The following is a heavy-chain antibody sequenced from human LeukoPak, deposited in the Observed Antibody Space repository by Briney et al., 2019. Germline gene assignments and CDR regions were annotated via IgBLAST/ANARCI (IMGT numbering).Heavy chain of an antibody. CDR3: ASGRAAHLFDY. D-gene: IGHD6-6*01. V-gene: IGHV3-7*01. CDR2: IKQDGSET. J-gene: IGHJ4*02. CDR1: GFTFSTHW. Sequence: GGSLRLSCAVSGFTFSTHWMIWVRQAPGKGLEWVANIKQDGSETYYVDSVMGRFTISRDNAKNSVYLQMNSPRAEDTAVYYCASGRAAHLFDYWGQGTLVTVSS.